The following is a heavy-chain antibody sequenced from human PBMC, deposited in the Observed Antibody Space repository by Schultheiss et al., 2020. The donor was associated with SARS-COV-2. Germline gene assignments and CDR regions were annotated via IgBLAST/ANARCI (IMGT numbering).Heavy chain of an antibody. D-gene: IGHD3-3*01. J-gene: IGHJ6*02. Sequence: SGPTLVKPTQTLTLTCTFSGFSLSTSGMCVSWIRQPPGKALEWLALIDWDDDKYYSTSLKTRLTISKDTSKNQVVLTMTNMDPVDTATYYCARISFAGAGRKDDFWSGYYYYYYGMDVWGQGTTVTVSS. CDR3: ARISFAGAGRKDDFWSGYYYYYYGMDV. V-gene: IGHV2-70*01. CDR2: IDWDDDK. CDR1: GFSLSTSGMC.